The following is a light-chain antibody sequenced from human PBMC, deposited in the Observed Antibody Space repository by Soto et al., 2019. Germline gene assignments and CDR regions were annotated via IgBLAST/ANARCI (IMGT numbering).Light chain of an antibody. CDR2: EVN. J-gene: IGLJ1*01. CDR1: SSDIGAYDY. Sequence: QSALTQPASLSGSPGQSITISCTGTSSDIGAYDYVSSFQQHPGKAPKLMISEVNNRASGVSNRFSGSTSCNTAYLTISGLQVEDEAAYFCFSFTTTSTHVFGPGTKSPS. CDR3: FSFTTTSTHV. V-gene: IGLV2-14*01.